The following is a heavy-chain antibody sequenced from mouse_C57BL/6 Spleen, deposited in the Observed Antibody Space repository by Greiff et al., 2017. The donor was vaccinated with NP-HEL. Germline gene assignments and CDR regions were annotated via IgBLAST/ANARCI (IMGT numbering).Heavy chain of an antibody. V-gene: IGHV1-4*01. CDR2: INPSSGYT. D-gene: IGHD2-1*01. CDR3: AGGKRGENYFDY. CDR1: GYTFTSYT. Sequence: QVQLQQSGAELARPGASVKMSCKASGYTFTSYTMHWVKQRPGQGLEWIGYINPSSGYTKYNQKFKDKATLTADKSSSTAYMQLSSLTSEDSAVYYCAGGKRGENYFDYWGQGTTLTVSS. J-gene: IGHJ2*01.